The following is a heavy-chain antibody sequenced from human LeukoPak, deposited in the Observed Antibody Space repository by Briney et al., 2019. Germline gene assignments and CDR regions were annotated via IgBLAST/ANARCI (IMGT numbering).Heavy chain of an antibody. CDR3: ASTGYSYGYGFFDY. Sequence: SETLSLTRTVSGGSISSGSYYWSWIRQPAGKGLQWIGRIYTSGSTNYNPSLRSRVTISVDTSKNQFSLKLSSVTAADTAVYYCASTGYSYGYGFFDYWGQGTLVTVSS. V-gene: IGHV4-61*02. CDR2: IYTSGST. CDR1: GGSISSGSYY. J-gene: IGHJ4*02. D-gene: IGHD5-18*01.